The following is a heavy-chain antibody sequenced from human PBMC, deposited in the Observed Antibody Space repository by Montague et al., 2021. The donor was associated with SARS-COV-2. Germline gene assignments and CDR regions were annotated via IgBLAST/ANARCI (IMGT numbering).Heavy chain of an antibody. CDR1: GDSVSSNSAA. V-gene: IGHV6-1*01. CDR2: TYYRSKWYN. Sequence: CAISGDSVSSNSAAWNWVRQSPSLGLEWLGRTYYRSKWYNDYALSLKSRITINPDTSKNQFSLQLNSVTPEDTAVYYCARSVGASSSSWPLPPHFDYWGQGTLVTVSS. J-gene: IGHJ4*02. CDR3: ARSVGASSSSWPLPPHFDY. D-gene: IGHD6-13*01.